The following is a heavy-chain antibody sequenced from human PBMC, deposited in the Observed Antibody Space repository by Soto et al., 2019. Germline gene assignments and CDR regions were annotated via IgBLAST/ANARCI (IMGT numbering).Heavy chain of an antibody. CDR1: GFTFTSSA. V-gene: IGHV1-58*02. J-gene: IGHJ6*02. CDR3: AADSPLLWFGELPYGMDV. D-gene: IGHD3-10*01. Sequence: ASVKVSCKASGFTFTSSAMQWVRQARGQRLEWIGWIVVGSGNTNYAQKFQERVTITRDMSTSTAYMELSSLRSEDTAVYYCAADSPLLWFGELPYGMDVWGQGTTVTVSS. CDR2: IVVGSGNT.